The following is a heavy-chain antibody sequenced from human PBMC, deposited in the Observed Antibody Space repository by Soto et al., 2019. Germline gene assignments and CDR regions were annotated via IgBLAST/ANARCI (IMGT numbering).Heavy chain of an antibody. CDR1: GFTLGAFS. CDR2: IRSKAYGGTP. Sequence: GGSLRLSCTASGFTLGAFSMNGLRQAPGTGLEWVGFIRSKAYGGTPEYAASVKGRFIISRDDSKSSAYLQMNSLKAEDTAVYYCTRSYIAVPNYYLDSWGQGSLVAVSS. D-gene: IGHD6-19*01. J-gene: IGHJ4*02. CDR3: TRSYIAVPNYYLDS. V-gene: IGHV3-49*03.